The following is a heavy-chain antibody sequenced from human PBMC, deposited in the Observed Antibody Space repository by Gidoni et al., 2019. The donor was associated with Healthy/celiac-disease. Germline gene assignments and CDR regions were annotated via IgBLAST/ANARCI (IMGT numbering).Heavy chain of an antibody. D-gene: IGHD3-22*01. CDR2: ISYDGSNK. V-gene: IGHV3-30*04. CDR1: GFTFSSYA. Sequence: QVQLVESGGGVVQPGRSLRLSCAASGFTFSSYAMHWVRQAPGKGLEWVAVISYDGSNKYYADSVKGRFTISRDNSKNTLYLQMNSLRAEDTAVYYCAREGYYDSTAPFDYWGQGTLVTVSS. CDR3: AREGYYDSTAPFDY. J-gene: IGHJ4*02.